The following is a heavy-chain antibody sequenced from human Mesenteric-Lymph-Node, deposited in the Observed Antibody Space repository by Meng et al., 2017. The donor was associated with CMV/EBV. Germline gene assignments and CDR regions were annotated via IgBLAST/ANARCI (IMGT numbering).Heavy chain of an antibody. V-gene: IGHV3-13*04. J-gene: IGHJ3*02. CDR3: VREMTARGVDAFDM. Sequence: GGSLRLSCAASGFTFSNYDMHWVRQVPGKGLEWVSGIGTVGGTFYPVSVKGRFTISRENAKNSLYLQMDSLRAGDTAVYYCVREMTARGVDAFDMWGQGTMVTV. CDR2: IGTVGGT. CDR1: GFTFSNYD. D-gene: IGHD6-6*01.